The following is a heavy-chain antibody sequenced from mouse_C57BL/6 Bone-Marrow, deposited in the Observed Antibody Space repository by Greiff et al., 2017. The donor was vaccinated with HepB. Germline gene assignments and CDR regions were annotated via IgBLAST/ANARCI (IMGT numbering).Heavy chain of an antibody. D-gene: IGHD1-1*01. Sequence: EVQLQQSGPELVKPGASVKISCKASGYTFTDYYMNWVKQSHGKSLEWIGDINPNNGGTSYNQKFKGKATLTVDKSSSTAYMELRSLTSEDSAVYYCARPKLLLWYFDVWGTGTTVTVSS. V-gene: IGHV1-26*01. CDR2: INPNNGGT. CDR3: ARPKLLLWYFDV. CDR1: GYTFTDYY. J-gene: IGHJ1*03.